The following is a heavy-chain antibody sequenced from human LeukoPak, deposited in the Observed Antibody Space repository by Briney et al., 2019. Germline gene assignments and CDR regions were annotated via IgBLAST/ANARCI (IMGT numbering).Heavy chain of an antibody. Sequence: RASVKVSCKASGYTFTDYFMHWVRQAPGQGPEWMGWINPNTGGTNYAQRFQGRVTMTRDTSISTAYMELSRLTSDDTAVYYRARAKDSGANSGRGAFDIWGQGTMVTVSS. V-gene: IGHV1-2*02. CDR1: GYTFTDYF. CDR3: ARAKDSGANSGRGAFDI. CDR2: INPNTGGT. J-gene: IGHJ3*02. D-gene: IGHD4-23*01.